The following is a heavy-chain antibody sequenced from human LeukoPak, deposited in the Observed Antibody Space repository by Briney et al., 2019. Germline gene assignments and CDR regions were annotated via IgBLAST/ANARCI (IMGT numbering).Heavy chain of an antibody. CDR2: IGTAGDT. Sequence: PGGSLRLSCAASGFTFSDYDIHWVRQATGKGLEWVSAIGTAGDTYYTGSVKGRFTISRENAKNSLYLQMNSLRAGDTAVYYCARVAKERVGGVYYFDYWSQGNLVTVSS. CDR3: ARVAKERVGGVYYFDY. V-gene: IGHV3-13*01. J-gene: IGHJ4*02. D-gene: IGHD1-1*01. CDR1: GFTFSDYD.